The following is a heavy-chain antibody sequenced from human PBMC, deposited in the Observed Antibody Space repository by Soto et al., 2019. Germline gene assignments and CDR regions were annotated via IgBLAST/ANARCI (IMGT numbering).Heavy chain of an antibody. Sequence: QVQLVQSGAEVKKPGASVKVSCKASGYTFTSYGISWVRQAPGQGLEWMGWISAYNGNTKYAQKLQGRVAMTTDTATSTADMELRSLRSDDTALYYCAGAPIYFDYCWQGTLVSVSS. CDR1: GYTFTSYG. V-gene: IGHV1-18*01. CDR3: AGAPIYFDY. CDR2: ISAYNGNT. J-gene: IGHJ4*02.